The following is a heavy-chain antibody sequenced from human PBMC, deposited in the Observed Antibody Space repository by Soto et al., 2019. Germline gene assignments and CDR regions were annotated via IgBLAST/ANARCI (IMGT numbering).Heavy chain of an antibody. Sequence: QVQLVQSGAEVKKPGSSVKVSCKASGGTFSSYAISWVRQAPGQGLEWMGGIIPIFGTANYAQKFQGRVTITTDESTSTAYMEMSSLRYEDTAVYYGARDNTGVAATDTYYYYYGMDVWGQGTTVTVSS. CDR1: GGTFSSYA. D-gene: IGHD2-15*01. V-gene: IGHV1-69*05. CDR2: IIPIFGTA. J-gene: IGHJ6*02. CDR3: ARDNTGVAATDTYYYYYGMDV.